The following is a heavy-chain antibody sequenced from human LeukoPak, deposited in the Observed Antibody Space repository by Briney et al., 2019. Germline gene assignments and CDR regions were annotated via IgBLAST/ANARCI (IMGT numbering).Heavy chain of an antibody. Sequence: GGSLRLSCAASGFTFDDYGMSWVRQAPGKGLEWVSGINWNGGSTGYADSVKGRFTISRDNAKNSLYLQMNSLRAEDTALYYCARHSSSGSYYYYMDVWGKGTTVTVSS. CDR2: INWNGGST. V-gene: IGHV3-20*04. D-gene: IGHD6-6*01. J-gene: IGHJ6*03. CDR1: GFTFDDYG. CDR3: ARHSSSGSYYYYMDV.